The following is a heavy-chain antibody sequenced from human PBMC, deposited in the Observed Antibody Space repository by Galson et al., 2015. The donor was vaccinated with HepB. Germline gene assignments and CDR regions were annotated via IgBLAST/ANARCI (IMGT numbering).Heavy chain of an antibody. CDR2: IKQDGSEK. CDR1: GFTFSSYG. D-gene: IGHD3-9*01. V-gene: IGHV3-7*03. CDR3: ARDQMGYFGLDV. J-gene: IGHJ6*02. Sequence: SLRLSCAASGFTFSSYGMHWVRQAPGKGLEWVGNIKQDGSEKYYVDSVKGRFTFSRDNAKNSLYLQMNSLRAEDTAVYYCARDQMGYFGLDVWGQGTTVTVS.